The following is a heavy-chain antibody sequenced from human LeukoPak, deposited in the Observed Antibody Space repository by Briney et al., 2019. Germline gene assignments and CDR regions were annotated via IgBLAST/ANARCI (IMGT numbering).Heavy chain of an antibody. D-gene: IGHD6-13*01. CDR3: GSWYVGGYFDY. J-gene: IGHJ4*02. CDR1: GFTFSSYA. CDR2: ISSNGGST. V-gene: IGHV3-64D*06. Sequence: PGGSLRLSCSASGFTFSSYAMHWVRQAPGKGLEYVSAISSNGGSTYYADSVKGRFTISRDNSKNTLYLQMSSLRAEDTAMYYCGSWYVGGYFDYWGQGTLVTVSS.